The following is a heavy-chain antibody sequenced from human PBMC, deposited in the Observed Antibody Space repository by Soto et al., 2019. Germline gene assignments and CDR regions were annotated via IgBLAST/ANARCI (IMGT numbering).Heavy chain of an antibody. D-gene: IGHD3-9*01. CDR3: AIKARRSNLDDYHYIDV. V-gene: IGHV1-18*01. J-gene: IGHJ6*03. Sequence: QVQLVQSGAEVKKPGASVKVSCKASGYSFTSHGISWVRQAPGQGLEWMGWISGNSGDTNYAQKLQGRVTVTTDTSTSTAYMKLRAVSSDDTAVYYCAIKARRSNLDDYHYIDVCGEWTTVTVSS. CDR1: GYSFTSHG. CDR2: ISGNSGDT.